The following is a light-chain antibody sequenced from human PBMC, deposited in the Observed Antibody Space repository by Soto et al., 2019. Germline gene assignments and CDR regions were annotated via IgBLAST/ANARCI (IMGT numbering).Light chain of an antibody. CDR2: DAS. CDR3: QQFHNYPLS. CDR1: QGISTA. J-gene: IGKJ4*01. Sequence: ALQLTQSPSSLSASVGDRVTITCRASQGISTALAWYQQRPGKAPKVLIYDASNLQGGVPSRFSGSGSGTDFTLTITSLQPEDFASYYCQQFHNYPLSFGGGTKVDIK. V-gene: IGKV1D-13*01.